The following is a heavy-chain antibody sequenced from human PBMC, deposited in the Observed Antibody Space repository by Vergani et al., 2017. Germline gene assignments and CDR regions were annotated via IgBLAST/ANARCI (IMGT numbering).Heavy chain of an antibody. CDR2: INHSGST. CDR3: ARVGSSSWYYRSENWFDP. J-gene: IGHJ5*02. Sequence: QVQLQQWGAGLLKPSETLSLTCAVYGGSFSGYYWSWIRQPPGKGLEWIGEINHSGSTNYNPSLKSRVTISVDTSKNQFSLKLSSVTAADTAVYYCARVGSSSWYYRSENWFDPWGQGTLVTVSS. CDR1: GGSFSGYY. V-gene: IGHV4-34*01. D-gene: IGHD6-13*01.